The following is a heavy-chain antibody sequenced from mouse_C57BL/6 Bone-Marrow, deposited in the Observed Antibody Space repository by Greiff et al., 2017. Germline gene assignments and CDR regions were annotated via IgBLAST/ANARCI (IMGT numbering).Heavy chain of an antibody. CDR2: INPDNGGT. V-gene: IGHV1-22*01. CDR3: ARDYYGSSYPSMDY. D-gene: IGHD1-1*01. Sequence: VQLQQSGPELVKPGASVKMSCKASGYTFTDYNMHWVKQSHGKSLEWIGYINPDNGGTSYNQKFKGKATLTVNKSSSTAYMELRSLTSEDSAVXYCARDYYGSSYPSMDYWGQGTSVTVSS. CDR1: GYTFTDYN. J-gene: IGHJ4*01.